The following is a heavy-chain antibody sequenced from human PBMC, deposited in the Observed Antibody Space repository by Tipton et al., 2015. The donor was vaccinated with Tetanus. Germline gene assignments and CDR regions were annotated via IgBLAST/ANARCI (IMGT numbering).Heavy chain of an antibody. CDR3: AKAVYYYYYGMDV. J-gene: IGHJ6*02. V-gene: IGHV3-9*01. CDR2: ISWNSGSI. CDR1: GFTFDDYA. Sequence: SLRLSCAASGFTFDDYAMHWVRQAPGKGLEWVSGISWNSGSIGYADSVKGRFTISRDNAKNSLYLQMNSLRAEDTALYYCAKAVYYYYYGMDVWGQGTTVTVSS.